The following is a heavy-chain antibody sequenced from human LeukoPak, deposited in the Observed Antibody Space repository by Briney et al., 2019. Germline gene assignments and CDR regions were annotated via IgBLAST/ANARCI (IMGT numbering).Heavy chain of an antibody. CDR1: GFTFSSYA. J-gene: IGHJ6*04. V-gene: IGHV3-30-3*01. CDR2: ISYDGSNK. Sequence: GRSLRLSCAASGFTFSSYAMHWVRQAPGKGLEWVAVISYDGSNKYYADSVKGRFTISRDNSKNTLYLQMNSLRAEDTAVYYCARENAGIAVARTYYYYYGMDVWGKGTTVTVSS. D-gene: IGHD6-19*01. CDR3: ARENAGIAVARTYYYYYGMDV.